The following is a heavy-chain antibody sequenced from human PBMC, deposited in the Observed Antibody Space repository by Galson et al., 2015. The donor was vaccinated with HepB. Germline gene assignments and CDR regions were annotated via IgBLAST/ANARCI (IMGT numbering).Heavy chain of an antibody. Sequence: TLSLTCTVSGDSMSSFYWNWIRQPPGKGLEWIGSMFYSGSINYNPSLKIRVTMSMDTSKNQFSLTLNFLTAADTAIYFCARLAYFGNHFDYWGQGTLVTVSS. D-gene: IGHD4-23*01. CDR3: ARLAYFGNHFDY. J-gene: IGHJ4*02. CDR2: MFYSGSI. CDR1: GDSMSSFY. V-gene: IGHV4-59*08.